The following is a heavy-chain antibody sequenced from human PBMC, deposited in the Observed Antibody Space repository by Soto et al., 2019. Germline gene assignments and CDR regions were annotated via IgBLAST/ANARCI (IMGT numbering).Heavy chain of an antibody. Sequence: AETLSLTCAVYGGSFSGYYWSWIRQPPGKGLEWIGEINHSGSTNYNPSLKSRVTISVDTSKNQFSLKLSSVTAADTAVYYCARALVVVTASYLDYWGQGPWSPLL. CDR2: INHSGST. D-gene: IGHD2-21*02. V-gene: IGHV4-34*01. J-gene: IGHJ4*02. CDR3: ARALVVVTASYLDY. CDR1: GGSFSGYY.